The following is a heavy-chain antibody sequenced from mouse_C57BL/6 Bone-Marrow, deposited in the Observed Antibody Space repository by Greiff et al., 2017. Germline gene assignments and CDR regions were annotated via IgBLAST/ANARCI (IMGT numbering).Heavy chain of an antibody. Sequence: VNLVESGAELVKPGASVKISCKASGYAFSSYWMNWVKQRPGKGLEWIGQIYPGDGDTNYNGKFKGKATLTADKSSSTAYMQLSSLTYEDSAVYFCARRFYYAMDYWGKGTSVTVAS. CDR3: ARRFYYAMDY. CDR1: GYAFSSYW. V-gene: IGHV1-80*01. CDR2: IYPGDGDT. J-gene: IGHJ4*01.